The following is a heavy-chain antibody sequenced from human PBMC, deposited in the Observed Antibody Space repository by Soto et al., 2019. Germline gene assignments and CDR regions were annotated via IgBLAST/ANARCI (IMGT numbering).Heavy chain of an antibody. V-gene: IGHV3-48*01. CDR3: ARDPLLGKYDFWSRPDY. CDR2: ISSSSSTI. J-gene: IGHJ4*02. Sequence: PGGSLRLSCAASGFTFSSYSMNWVRQAPGKGLEWVSYISSSSSTIYYADSVKGRFTISRDNAKNSLYLQMNSLRAEDTAVYYCARDPLLGKYDFWSRPDYWGQGTLVTVSS. CDR1: GFTFSSYS. D-gene: IGHD3-3*01.